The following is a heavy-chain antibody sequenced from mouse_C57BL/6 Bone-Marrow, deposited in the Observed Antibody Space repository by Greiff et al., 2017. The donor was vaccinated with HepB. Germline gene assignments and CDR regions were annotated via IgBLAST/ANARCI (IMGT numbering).Heavy chain of an antibody. D-gene: IGHD1-1*01. Sequence: EVQRVESEGGLVQPGSSMKLSCTASGFTFSDYYMAWVRQVPEKGLEWVANINYDGSSTYYLDSLKSRFIISRDNAKNILYLQMSSLKSEDTATYYCARVTITTVVATDWYFDVWGTGTTVTVSS. CDR3: ARVTITTVVATDWYFDV. CDR1: GFTFSDYY. V-gene: IGHV5-16*01. J-gene: IGHJ1*03. CDR2: INYDGSST.